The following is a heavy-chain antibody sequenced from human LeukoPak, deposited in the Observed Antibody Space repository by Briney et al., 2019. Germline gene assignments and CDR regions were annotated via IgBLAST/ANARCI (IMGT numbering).Heavy chain of an antibody. J-gene: IGHJ4*02. D-gene: IGHD3-22*01. CDR1: GFXVSSNY. CDR2: IYSGGST. Sequence: PGGSLRLSCAASGFXVSSNYISWVRQAPGKGLEWVSSIYSGGSTYYADSVKGRFTISRDNSKNTLYLQMNSLRADDTAVYYCARDYYDSSGYWDYYIDYWGQGTLVSVSS. CDR3: ARDYYDSSGYWDYYIDY. V-gene: IGHV3-53*01.